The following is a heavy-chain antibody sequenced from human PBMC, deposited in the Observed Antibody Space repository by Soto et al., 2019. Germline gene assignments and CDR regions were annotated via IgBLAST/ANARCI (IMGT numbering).Heavy chain of an antibody. CDR1: GFTFSSYS. CDR2: ISGSGGST. J-gene: IGHJ4*02. Sequence: EVQLVESGGGLVQPGGSLRLSCAASGFTFSSYSMNWVRQAPGKGLEWVSAISGSGGSTYYADSVKGRFTISRDNSKNTLYLQMNSLRAEDTAVYYCAKSEGEPPHNYDSSGYPDYWGQGTLVTVSS. CDR3: AKSEGEPPHNYDSSGYPDY. V-gene: IGHV3-23*04. D-gene: IGHD3-22*01.